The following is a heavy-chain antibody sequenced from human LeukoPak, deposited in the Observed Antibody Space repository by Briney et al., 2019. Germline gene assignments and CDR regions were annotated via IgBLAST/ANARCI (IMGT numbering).Heavy chain of an antibody. Sequence: ETLSLTCAVYGGSFSGYYWSWVRQAPGKGLEWVANIKQDGSEKYYVDSVKGRFTISRDNAKNSLYLQMNSLRAEDTAVYYCARVIVVVPAAISANYYYFYGMDVWGQGTTVTVSS. CDR3: ARVIVVVPAAISANYYYFYGMDV. V-gene: IGHV3-7*01. D-gene: IGHD2-2*01. CDR1: GGSFSGYY. J-gene: IGHJ6*02. CDR2: IKQDGSEK.